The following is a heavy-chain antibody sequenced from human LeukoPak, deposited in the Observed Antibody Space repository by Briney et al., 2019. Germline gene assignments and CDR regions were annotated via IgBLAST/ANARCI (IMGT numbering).Heavy chain of an antibody. CDR2: FSGSGGNT. J-gene: IGHJ6*03. V-gene: IGHV3-23*01. CDR1: GFTFSSYA. CDR3: AELGITMIGGV. Sequence: GGSLRLSCAASGFTFSSYAMSWVRQAPGTGLEWVSAFSGSGGNTYYADSVKGQFTISRDNAKNSLYLQMNSLRAEDTAVYYCAELGITMIGGVWGKGTSVTIP. D-gene: IGHD3-10*02.